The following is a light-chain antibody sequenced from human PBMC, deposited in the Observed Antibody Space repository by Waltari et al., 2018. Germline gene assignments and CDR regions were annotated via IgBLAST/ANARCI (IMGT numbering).Light chain of an antibody. CDR3: QKYNSAPLT. V-gene: IGKV1-27*01. CDR2: AAS. Sequence: DIQMTQSPSSLSASAGDRVTITCRASQGIGNYLAWYQQKPEKIPNLLIYAASTLQSGVPSRFSGSGSGTDFTLTISSLQPEDVATYYCQKYNSAPLTFGGGTKVEIK. J-gene: IGKJ4*01. CDR1: QGIGNY.